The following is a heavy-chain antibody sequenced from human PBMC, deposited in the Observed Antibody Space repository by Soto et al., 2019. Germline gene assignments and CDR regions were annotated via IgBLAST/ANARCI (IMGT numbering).Heavy chain of an antibody. CDR3: ATFGYYSGMDV. D-gene: IGHD3-16*01. V-gene: IGHV3-64*01. J-gene: IGHJ6*02. Sequence: PGGSLRLSCAASGFTFSSYAMHWVRQAPGKGLEYVSAISSNGGSTYYANSVKGRFTISRDNSKNTLYLQMGSLRAEDMAVYYCATFGYYSGMDVWGQGTTVTVSS. CDR2: ISSNGGST. CDR1: GFTFSSYA.